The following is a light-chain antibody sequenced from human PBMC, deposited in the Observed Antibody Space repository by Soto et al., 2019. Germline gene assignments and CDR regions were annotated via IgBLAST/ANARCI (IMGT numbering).Light chain of an antibody. CDR2: DAS. Sequence: EIVLTKSAATLSLSPGERATLSCRASQSVSSYLAWYQQKPGQAPRLLIYDASNRATGIPARFSGSGSGTDFTLTISSLEPEDFAVYYCQQRSNWPPGFTFGQGTRLEIK. V-gene: IGKV3-11*01. CDR3: QQRSNWPPGFT. CDR1: QSVSSY. J-gene: IGKJ5*01.